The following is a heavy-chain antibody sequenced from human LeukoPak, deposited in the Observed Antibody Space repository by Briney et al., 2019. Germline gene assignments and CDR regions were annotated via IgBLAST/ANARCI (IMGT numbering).Heavy chain of an antibody. V-gene: IGHV3-21*01. CDR1: GFTFSSYS. J-gene: IGHJ3*02. Sequence: GGSLRLSCAASGFTFSSYSMNWVRQAPGKGLEWVSSISSSSSYIYYADSVKGRFTISRDNAKNSLYLQMNSLRAEDTAVYYCARGPGIAVAGPINAFDIWGQGTMVTVSS. CDR2: ISSSSSYI. D-gene: IGHD6-19*01. CDR3: ARGPGIAVAGPINAFDI.